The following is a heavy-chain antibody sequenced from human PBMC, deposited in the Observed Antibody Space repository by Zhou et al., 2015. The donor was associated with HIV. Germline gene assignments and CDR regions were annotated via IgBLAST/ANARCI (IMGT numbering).Heavy chain of an antibody. V-gene: IGHV1-69*01. J-gene: IGHJ6*03. CDR3: ARGGGGGCSGGSCYRHYYYYYYMDV. D-gene: IGHD2-15*01. CDR1: GGTFSSYA. CDR2: IIPIFGTA. Sequence: QVQLVQSGAEVKKPGSSVKVSCKASGGTFSSYAISWVRQAPGQGLEWMGGIIPIFGTANYAQKFQGRVTITADESTSTAYMELSSLRSEDTAVYYCARGGGGGCSGGSCYRHYYYYYYMDVWGKGTTVTVSS.